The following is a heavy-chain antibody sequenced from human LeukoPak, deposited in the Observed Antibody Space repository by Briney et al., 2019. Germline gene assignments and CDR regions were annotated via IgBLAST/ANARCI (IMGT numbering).Heavy chain of an antibody. CDR1: GGSISSGGYY. J-gene: IGHJ4*02. D-gene: IGHD3-22*01. V-gene: IGHV4-31*03. CDR3: ARVTMIVVVIDY. Sequence: SETLSHTCTVSGGSISSGGYYWSWIRQHSGRGLEWIGYIYDSGSTYYNPSLKSRVTISVDTSKNHFSLKLSSVTAADTAVYYCARVTMIVVVIDYWGQGTLVTVSS. CDR2: IYDSGST.